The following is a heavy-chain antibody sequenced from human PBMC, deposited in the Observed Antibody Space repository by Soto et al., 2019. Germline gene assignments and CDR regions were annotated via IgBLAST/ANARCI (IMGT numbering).Heavy chain of an antibody. CDR2: IYYSGST. J-gene: IGHJ4*02. CDR3: ARASDYMFFYDY. D-gene: IGHD4-17*01. CDR1: GGSISSGGYY. V-gene: IGHV4-31*03. Sequence: QVQLQESGPGLVKPSQTLSLTCTVSGGSISSGGYYWSWIRQHPGKGLEWIGYIYYSGSTYYNPSLKSRVTLSADTSKHQFSLKLSSVTAADTAVYYCARASDYMFFYDYWGQGTLVTVSS.